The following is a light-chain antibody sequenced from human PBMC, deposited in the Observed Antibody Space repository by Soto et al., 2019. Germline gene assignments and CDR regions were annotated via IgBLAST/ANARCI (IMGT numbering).Light chain of an antibody. Sequence: SYELTQPPSVSVSPGQTASITCSGAKLGDKYACWYQQKPGQSPVLVIYQDSKRPSGIPERFSGSNSGNTATLTVSGTQARDEADYYCQAWDSSTDHVFGTVTNVTLL. CDR1: KLGDKY. CDR3: QAWDSSTDHV. V-gene: IGLV3-1*01. J-gene: IGLJ1*01. CDR2: QDS.